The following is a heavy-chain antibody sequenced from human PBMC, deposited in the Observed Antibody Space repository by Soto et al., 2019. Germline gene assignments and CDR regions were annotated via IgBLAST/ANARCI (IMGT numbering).Heavy chain of an antibody. D-gene: IGHD3-3*01. CDR3: ARWWSGSRQGFDP. J-gene: IGHJ5*02. Sequence: QVQLQESGPGLVKPSQTLSLTCTVSGGSISSGDYYWSWIRQHPGKGLEWIGYIYYSGSTYYNPSXXXRXXISVDTSKNQFSLKLSSVTAADTAVYYCARWWSGSRQGFDPWGQGNLVTVSS. V-gene: IGHV4-31*03. CDR2: IYYSGST. CDR1: GGSISSGDYY.